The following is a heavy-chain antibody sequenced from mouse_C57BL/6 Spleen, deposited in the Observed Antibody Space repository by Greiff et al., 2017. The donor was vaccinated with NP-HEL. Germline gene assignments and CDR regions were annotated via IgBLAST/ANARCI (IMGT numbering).Heavy chain of an antibody. Sequence: VQLQQSGPELVKPGASVKLFCKASGYTFTSYDINSVKQSPGQGLEWIGWIYPRDGSTNYNEKFKGKATLTVDTSSSTAYMELHSLTSEESAVYFCARSYITTVAPPYWDQGTLVNGSA. CDR3: ARSYITTVAPPY. V-gene: IGHV1-85*01. CDR1: GYTFTSYD. D-gene: IGHD1-1*01. CDR2: IYPRDGST. J-gene: IGHJ3*01.